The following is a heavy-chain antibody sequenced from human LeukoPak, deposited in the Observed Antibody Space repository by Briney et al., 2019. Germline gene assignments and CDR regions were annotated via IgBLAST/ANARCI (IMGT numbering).Heavy chain of an antibody. CDR1: GGSFSGYY. CDR3: ARWEGGSYYDFDY. CDR2: INHSGST. D-gene: IGHD1-26*01. V-gene: IGHV4-34*01. Sequence: SETLSLTCAVYGGSFSGYYWSWIRQPPGKGLEWIGEINHSGSTNYNPSLKSRGTISVDATKNQFSLNLTAVTAANTAGYYFARWEGGSYYDFDYWGQGTLVTVSS. J-gene: IGHJ4*02.